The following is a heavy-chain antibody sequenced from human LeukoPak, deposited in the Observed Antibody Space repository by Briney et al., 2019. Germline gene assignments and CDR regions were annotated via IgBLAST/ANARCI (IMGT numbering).Heavy chain of an antibody. CDR3: ARGSGVVRPSWFDP. V-gene: IGHV3-7*03. CDR2: IKQDGSEK. Sequence: PGGSLRLSCAASGFTFSSYWMSWVRQAPGKGLEWVANIKQDGSEKYYVDSVKGRFTISRDNAKNSLYLQMNGLRAEDTAVYYCARGSGVVRPSWFDPWGQGTLVTVSS. D-gene: IGHD3-3*01. CDR1: GFTFSSYW. J-gene: IGHJ5*02.